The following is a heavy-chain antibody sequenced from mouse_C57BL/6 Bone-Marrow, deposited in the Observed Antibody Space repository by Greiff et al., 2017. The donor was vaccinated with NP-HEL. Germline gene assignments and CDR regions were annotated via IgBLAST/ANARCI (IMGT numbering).Heavy chain of an antibody. V-gene: IGHV1-81*01. Sequence: VQLQQSGAELARPGASVKLSCKASGYTFTSYGISWVKQRTGQGLEWIGEIYPRSGNTYYNEKFKGKATLTADKSSSTGYMELRSLTSEDSAVYFCARWDWDGAWFAYWGQGTLVTVSA. J-gene: IGHJ3*01. CDR1: GYTFTSYG. D-gene: IGHD4-1*01. CDR3: ARWDWDGAWFAY. CDR2: IYPRSGNT.